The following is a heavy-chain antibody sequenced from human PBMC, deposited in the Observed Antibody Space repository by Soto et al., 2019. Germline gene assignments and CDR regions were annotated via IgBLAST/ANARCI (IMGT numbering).Heavy chain of an antibody. D-gene: IGHD6-6*01. CDR1: GFTFSSYS. V-gene: IGHV3-21*01. Sequence: EVQLVESGGGLVKPGGSLRLSCAASGFTFSSYSMNWVRQAPGKGLEWVSSISSSSSYIYYADSVKGRFTISRDNAKNSLYLQMNSRRAEDTAGYYCARDVYSSSRYFDYWGQGTLVTVSS. J-gene: IGHJ4*02. CDR2: ISSSSSYI. CDR3: ARDVYSSSRYFDY.